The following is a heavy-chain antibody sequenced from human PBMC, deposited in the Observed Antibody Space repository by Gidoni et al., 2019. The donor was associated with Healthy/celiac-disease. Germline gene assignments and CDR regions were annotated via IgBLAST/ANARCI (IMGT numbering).Heavy chain of an antibody. V-gene: IGHV5-51*01. Sequence: EVQLVQSGAEVKKHGESLKISCKGSGYSFTSYWIGWVRQMPGKGLEWMGIIYPGDSDTRYSPSFQGQVTISADKSISTAYLQWSSLKASDTAMYYCARQNDFWSGSDGMDVWGQGTTVTVSS. D-gene: IGHD3-3*01. CDR2: IYPGDSDT. J-gene: IGHJ6*02. CDR3: ARQNDFWSGSDGMDV. CDR1: GYSFTSYW.